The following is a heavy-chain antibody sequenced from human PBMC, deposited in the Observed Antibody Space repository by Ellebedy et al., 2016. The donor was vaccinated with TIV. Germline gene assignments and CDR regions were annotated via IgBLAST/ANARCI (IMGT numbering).Heavy chain of an antibody. CDR3: ARDLNMVRGVIRGPFDY. Sequence: GGSLRLSXAASGFTFSSYGMHWVRQAPGKGLEWVGVIWYDGSNKYYADSVKGRFTISRDNSKNTLYLQMNSLRAEDTAVYYCARDLNMVRGVIRGPFDYWGQGTLVTVSS. J-gene: IGHJ4*02. D-gene: IGHD3-10*01. CDR2: IWYDGSNK. V-gene: IGHV3-33*01. CDR1: GFTFSSYG.